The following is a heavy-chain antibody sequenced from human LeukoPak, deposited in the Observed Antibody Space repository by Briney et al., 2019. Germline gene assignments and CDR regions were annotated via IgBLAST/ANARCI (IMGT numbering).Heavy chain of an antibody. Sequence: ASETLSLTCTVSGGSISSSSYYWGWIRQPPGKGLEWIGSIYYSGSTYYNPSLKSRVTISVDTSKNQFSLKLSSVTAADTAVYYCAGVVTSNYYYYYMDVWGKGTTVTVSS. J-gene: IGHJ6*03. V-gene: IGHV4-39*07. D-gene: IGHD4-23*01. CDR2: IYYSGST. CDR1: GGSISSSSYY. CDR3: AGVVTSNYYYYYMDV.